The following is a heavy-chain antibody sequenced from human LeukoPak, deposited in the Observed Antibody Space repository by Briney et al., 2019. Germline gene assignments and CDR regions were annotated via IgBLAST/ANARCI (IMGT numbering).Heavy chain of an antibody. CDR3: AKAPVTSCRGAYCYPFDS. Sequence: PGGSLRLACAASGFTFSNYAMHWVRQAPGKGLEWVAATSSSDAGTYHADSVRGRFTISRDNSKNTLYLQMNGLRAEDAAVYFCAKAPVTSCRGAYCYPFDSWGQGTLVTVSS. J-gene: IGHJ4*02. D-gene: IGHD2-21*01. CDR2: TSSSDAGT. CDR1: GFTFSNYA. V-gene: IGHV3-23*01.